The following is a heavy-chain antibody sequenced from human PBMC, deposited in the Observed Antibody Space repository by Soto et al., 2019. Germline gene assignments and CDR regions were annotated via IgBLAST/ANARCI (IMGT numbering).Heavy chain of an antibody. D-gene: IGHD5-12*01. CDR3: ARFIGSYYYAMDV. J-gene: IGHJ6*02. Sequence: PSQTLSLTCAISGDSVSSNSAAWNCIRQSPSRGLEWLGRTYYRSKWYSDYAVYVKSRITINPDTSKNQFSLQLNSVTPEDTAVYYCARFIGSYYYAMDVWGQGSTVTVSS. CDR1: GDSVSSNSAA. CDR2: TYYRSKWYS. V-gene: IGHV6-1*01.